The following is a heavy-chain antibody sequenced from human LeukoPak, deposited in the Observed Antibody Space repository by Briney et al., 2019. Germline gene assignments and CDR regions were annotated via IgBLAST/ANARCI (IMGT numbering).Heavy chain of an antibody. J-gene: IGHJ4*02. CDR1: GYTFSRFD. Sequence: ASVKVSCKASGYTFSRFDINWVRQATGQGLEWMGWMNPNSGNTGYAQKFQGRVTMTRNTSITTAYMELSSLRSDDTAVYYCARGFRVSPYYFDSWGQGTLVTVSS. CDR3: ARGFRVSPYYFDS. CDR2: MNPNSGNT. V-gene: IGHV1-8*01. D-gene: IGHD1-14*01.